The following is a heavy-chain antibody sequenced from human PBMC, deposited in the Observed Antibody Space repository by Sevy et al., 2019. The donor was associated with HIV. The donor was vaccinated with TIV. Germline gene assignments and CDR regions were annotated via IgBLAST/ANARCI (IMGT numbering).Heavy chain of an antibody. CDR3: ARHSIAARSWYFDL. V-gene: IGHV4-59*01. D-gene: IGHD6-6*01. CDR1: DGSISSYY. J-gene: IGHJ2*01. Sequence: SETLSLTCNVSDGSISSYYWSWIRQPPGKGLEWIGSLYYKGRTNYNPSLRNRVTISVDTSKNQFSLKLNSVTAADAALYYCARHSIAARSWYFDLWGRGTLVTVSS. CDR2: LYYKGRT.